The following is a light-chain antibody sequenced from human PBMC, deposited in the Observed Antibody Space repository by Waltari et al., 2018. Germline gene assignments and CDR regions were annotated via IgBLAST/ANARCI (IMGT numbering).Light chain of an antibody. CDR3: SSYTSSSTLDWV. CDR2: DVS. Sequence: QSALTQPASVSGSPGQSTTISCTGTSSDVGGYNYVSWYQQHPGKAPKLMIYDVSNRPSGVSKRFYRSKSGNTASLTISGLQAEDEADYCCSSYTSSSTLDWVFGGGTKLTVL. CDR1: SSDVGGYNY. J-gene: IGLJ3*02. V-gene: IGLV2-14*01.